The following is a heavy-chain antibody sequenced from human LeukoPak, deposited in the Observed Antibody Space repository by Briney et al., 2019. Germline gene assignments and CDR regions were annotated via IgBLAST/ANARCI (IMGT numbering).Heavy chain of an antibody. D-gene: IGHD3-22*01. Sequence: GGSLRLSCAASGFTFSSYWMSWVRQAPGKGLEWVANIKQGGSEKYYVDSVKGRFTISRDNAKNSLYLQMNSLRAEDTAVYYCARANDYYDSSGYYFKYYFDYWGQGTLVTVSS. J-gene: IGHJ4*02. CDR2: IKQGGSEK. CDR1: GFTFSSYW. V-gene: IGHV3-7*01. CDR3: ARANDYYDSSGYYFKYYFDY.